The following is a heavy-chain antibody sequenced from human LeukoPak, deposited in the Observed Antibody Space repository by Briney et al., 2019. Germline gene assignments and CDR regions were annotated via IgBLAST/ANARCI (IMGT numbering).Heavy chain of an antibody. CDR1: GFTFSSYA. D-gene: IGHD2-2*01. V-gene: IGHV3-23*02. CDR2: IGGSGGST. Sequence: GGSLRLSCAASGFTFSSYAMSWVRQARGKVVEWVSGIGGSGGSTYYVDSVKGRFTISRDNSKNTLYLQMNSLRAEDTAVYYCAKGGVPAADYWGQGTLVTVSS. J-gene: IGHJ4*02. CDR3: AKGGVPAADY.